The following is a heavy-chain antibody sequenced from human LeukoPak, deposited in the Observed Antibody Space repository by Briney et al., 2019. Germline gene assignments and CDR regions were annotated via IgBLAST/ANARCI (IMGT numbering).Heavy chain of an antibody. CDR1: GGTFRSYA. CDR2: IIPIFGTA. V-gene: IGHV1-69*05. Sequence: SVKVSCKASGGTFRSYAISWVLQAPGQGLEWMGGIIPIFGTANYAQKFQGRVTITTDESTSTAYTELSSLRSEDTAVYYCAREKKDDFWRGPSDPWGQGTLVTVSS. CDR3: AREKKDDFWRGPSDP. J-gene: IGHJ5*02. D-gene: IGHD3-3*01.